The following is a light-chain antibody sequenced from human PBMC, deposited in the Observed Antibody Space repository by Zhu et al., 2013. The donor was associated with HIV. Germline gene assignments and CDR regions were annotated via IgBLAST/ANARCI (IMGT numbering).Light chain of an antibody. V-gene: IGKV3-15*01. CDR2: GAS. CDR3: QQYHDWPPKT. CDR1: QSISSH. J-gene: IGKJ1*01. Sequence: EIAMTQSPAILSVSPGDKATLSCRASQSISSHLAWYQQKPGQAPRLLIYGASTRATDIPARFSGSGSGTDFTLTISSLQSEDFAVYFCQQYHDWPPKTFGQGTKVELK.